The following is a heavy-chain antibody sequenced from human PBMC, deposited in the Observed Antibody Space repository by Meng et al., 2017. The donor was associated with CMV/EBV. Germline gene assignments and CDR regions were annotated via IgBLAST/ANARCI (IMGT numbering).Heavy chain of an antibody. J-gene: IGHJ4*02. CDR1: GFTFSSYA. CDR3: AKYALVVVPAAIPDYFDY. CDR2: ISGSGGST. V-gene: IGHV3-23*01. D-gene: IGHD2-2*01. Sequence: GESLKISCAASGFTFSSYAMSWVRQAPGKGLEWVSAISGSGGSTHYADSVKGRFTISRDNSKNTLYLQMNSLRAEDTAVYYCAKYALVVVPAAIPDYFDYWGQGTLVTVSS.